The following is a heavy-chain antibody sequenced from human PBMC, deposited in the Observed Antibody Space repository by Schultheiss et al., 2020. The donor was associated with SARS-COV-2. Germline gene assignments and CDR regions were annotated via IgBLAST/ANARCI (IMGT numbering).Heavy chain of an antibody. CDR2: INHSGST. Sequence: SQTLSLTCTVSGGSISSGDYYWSWIRQPPGKGLEWIGEINHSGSTNYNPSLKSRVTISVDTSKNQFSLKLTSVTAADTAVYYCARGPNYYDSSDYYYAWGQGTLVTVAS. CDR1: GGSISSGDYY. J-gene: IGHJ5*02. V-gene: IGHV4-39*07. D-gene: IGHD3-22*01. CDR3: ARGPNYYDSSDYYYA.